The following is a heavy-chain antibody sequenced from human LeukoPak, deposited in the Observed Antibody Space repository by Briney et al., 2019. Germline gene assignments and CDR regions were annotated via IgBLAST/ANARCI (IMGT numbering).Heavy chain of an antibody. CDR3: ARQNQPRSYYYYYYMDV. V-gene: IGHV5-51*01. Sequence: GESLKFSCKGSGYCFTSYWIGWVRQMPGKGLECTGIICPGDSDTRYSPSFQGQVTISADKSISTAYLRWISLKASDTAMYYCARQNQPRSYYYYYYMDVWGKGTTVTVSS. CDR2: ICPGDSDT. J-gene: IGHJ6*03. CDR1: GYCFTSYW. D-gene: IGHD1-14*01.